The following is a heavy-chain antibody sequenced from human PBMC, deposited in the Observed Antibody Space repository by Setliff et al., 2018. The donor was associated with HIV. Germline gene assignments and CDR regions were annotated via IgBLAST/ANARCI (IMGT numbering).Heavy chain of an antibody. D-gene: IGHD2-8*01. J-gene: IGHJ3*01. V-gene: IGHV3-23*01. CDR2: ITDRGA. CDR1: VFTFTTYD. CDR3: RIPPNGGRSFDV. Sequence: PGGSLRLSCVASVFTFTTYDMTWVRQAPGKGLEWVSYITDRGAYYADSVKGRFTISRDTSKNTLYLQLNSLRAEDTAVYYCRIPPNGGRSFDVWGQGTMVTVSS.